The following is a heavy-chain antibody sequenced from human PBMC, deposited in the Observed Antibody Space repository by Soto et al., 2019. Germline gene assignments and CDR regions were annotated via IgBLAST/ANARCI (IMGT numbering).Heavy chain of an antibody. CDR1: GYTFTSYY. CDR2: FNPRGGNT. Sequence: ASVKVSCKASGYTFTSYYMHWVRQAPGQGLEWMGIFNPRGGNTSYAQKFQGRVTMTEDTSTDTAYMELSSLRSEDTAVYYCATKLVTTYGSGYYFDYWGQGTLVTVSS. D-gene: IGHD4-17*01. V-gene: IGHV1-46*01. J-gene: IGHJ4*02. CDR3: ATKLVTTYGSGYYFDY.